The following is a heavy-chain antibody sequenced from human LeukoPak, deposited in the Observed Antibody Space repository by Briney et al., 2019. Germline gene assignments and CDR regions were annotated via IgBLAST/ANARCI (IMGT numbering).Heavy chain of an antibody. V-gene: IGHV3-48*03. D-gene: IGHD1-1*01. CDR3: ARGARVDDYYFDY. Sequence: GGAPLLFCCAAGFSFSSYEMNWGRQAPGKGLEGGSYISSSRSTIYYADSVKGRFTISRDNAKNSLYLQMNSLRAEDTADYYCARGARVDDYYFDYWGQGTLVTVSS. CDR2: ISSSRSTI. J-gene: IGHJ4*02. CDR1: GFSFSSYE.